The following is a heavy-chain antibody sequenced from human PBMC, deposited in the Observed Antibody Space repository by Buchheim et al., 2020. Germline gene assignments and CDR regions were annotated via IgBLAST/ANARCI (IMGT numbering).Heavy chain of an antibody. J-gene: IGHJ5*02. D-gene: IGHD3-22*01. V-gene: IGHV4-61*02. Sequence: QVQLQESGPGLAKPSQTLSLTCTVSGGSISSGTYYWSWIRQPAGKGLEWIGRIYASGSTNYNPSLKSRVTISVDTSKNQFSLMLTSVTAADTAVYYCARRYYHDSSGGFDPWGQGTL. CDR2: IYASGST. CDR1: GGSISSGTYY. CDR3: ARRYYHDSSGGFDP.